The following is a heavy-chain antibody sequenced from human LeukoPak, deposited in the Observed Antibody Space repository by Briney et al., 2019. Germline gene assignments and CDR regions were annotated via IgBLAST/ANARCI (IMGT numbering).Heavy chain of an antibody. V-gene: IGHV5-51*01. Sequence: GESLKISCKGSGYSFTNYWIGWVRQMPGKGLEWMGIIYPGDSDSRYSPSFQGQVTISADKSISTAYLQWSSLKASDNAMYYCARRLGLGSSGWKNFDYWGQGTLVTVSS. D-gene: IGHD6-19*01. CDR1: GYSFTNYW. CDR2: IYPGDSDS. CDR3: ARRLGLGSSGWKNFDY. J-gene: IGHJ4*02.